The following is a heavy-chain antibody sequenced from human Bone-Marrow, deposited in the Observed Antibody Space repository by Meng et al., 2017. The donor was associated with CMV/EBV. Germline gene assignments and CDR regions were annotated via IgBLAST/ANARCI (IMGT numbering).Heavy chain of an antibody. Sequence: YPFTAYYIHCMRSAPGRGFEWLAWITPHNGDTNFAQRFQGRVTLTGERSVSTLYMQSDSLISHDLGVDYGARTPDCYGISGYNYFLHWGQGTLVTVSS. CDR3: ARTPDCYGISGYNYFLH. J-gene: IGHJ1*01. D-gene: IGHD2-2*02. V-gene: IGHV1-2*02. CDR2: ITPHNGDT. CDR1: YPFTAYY.